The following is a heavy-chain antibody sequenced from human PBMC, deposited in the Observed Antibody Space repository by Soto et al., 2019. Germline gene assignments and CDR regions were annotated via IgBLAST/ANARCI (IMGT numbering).Heavy chain of an antibody. CDR1: GFTFTTSA. CDR3: EVYKLAASVSWIDP. Sequence: QMQLVQSGPEVKKPGTSVKVSCKASGFTFTTSAMQWVRQARGQRLEWIGWIVVGSGKTNYAQKFQERVTITRDMSTSTAYMELSSLRSEDTAVYYCEVYKLAASVSWIDPWGQGTLVTVSS. V-gene: IGHV1-58*02. CDR2: IVVGSGKT. J-gene: IGHJ5*01. D-gene: IGHD6-13*01.